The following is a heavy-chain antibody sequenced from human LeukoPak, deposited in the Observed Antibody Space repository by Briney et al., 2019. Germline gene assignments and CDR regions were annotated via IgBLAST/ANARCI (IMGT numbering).Heavy chain of an antibody. V-gene: IGHV1-2*02. Sequence: GASVKVSCKASGYTFTGYYMHWVRQAPGQGLEWMGWINPNSGGTNYAQKFQGRVTMTRDTSISTAYMELSRLRSDDTAVYHCARDAGSDRDAFDIWGQGTMVTVSS. CDR2: INPNSGGT. CDR3: ARDAGSDRDAFDI. D-gene: IGHD1-26*01. J-gene: IGHJ3*02. CDR1: GYTFTGYY.